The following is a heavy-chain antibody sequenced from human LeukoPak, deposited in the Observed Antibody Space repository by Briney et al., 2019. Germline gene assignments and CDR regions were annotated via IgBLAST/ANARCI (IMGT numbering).Heavy chain of an antibody. CDR1: GFTFSSYW. J-gene: IGHJ4*02. CDR3: ARDGTYGSGRFDY. V-gene: IGHV3-33*08. Sequence: LGGSLRLSCAVSGFTFSSYWMHWVRQAPGKGLEWVAVIWYDGGNKYYADSVKGRFTISRDNSKNTLSLQMNSLRADDTAVYYCARDGTYGSGRFDYWGQGTLVTVSS. D-gene: IGHD3-10*01. CDR2: IWYDGGNK.